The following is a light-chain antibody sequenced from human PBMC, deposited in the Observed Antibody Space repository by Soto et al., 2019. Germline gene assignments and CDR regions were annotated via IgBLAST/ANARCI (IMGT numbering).Light chain of an antibody. J-gene: IGLJ1*01. Sequence: QSVLTQPASVSGSPGQSITISCTGTSSDVGSYNLVSWYQQHPGKDPKLMIYEGSKRPSGVSNRFSGSKSGNTASLTISWLQAEDEADYYCCSYAGSSTFYVFGTGTKVTVL. CDR2: EGS. CDR1: SSDVGSYNL. CDR3: CSYAGSSTFYV. V-gene: IGLV2-23*01.